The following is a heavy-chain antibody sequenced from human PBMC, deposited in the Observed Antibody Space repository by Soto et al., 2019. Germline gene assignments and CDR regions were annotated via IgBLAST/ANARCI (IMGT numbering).Heavy chain of an antibody. Sequence: PSETLSLTCSVSGGSVRSDNYYWSWIRQPPGKGPEWIGDINNSGSTNSNPSLKSRVTISVDTSKNHFSLRLTSVTAADTAVYYCARVLDTMTGTKQFDYWGQGTLVTVSS. CDR1: GGSVRSDNYY. D-gene: IGHD1-7*01. J-gene: IGHJ4*02. V-gene: IGHV4-61*03. CDR2: INNSGST. CDR3: ARVLDTMTGTKQFDY.